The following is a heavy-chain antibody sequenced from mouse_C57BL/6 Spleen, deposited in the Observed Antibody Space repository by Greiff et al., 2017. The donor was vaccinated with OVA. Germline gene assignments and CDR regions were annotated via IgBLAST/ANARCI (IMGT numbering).Heavy chain of an antibody. Sequence: VQLQQSGAELMKPGASVKLSCKATGYTFTGYWIEWVKQRPGHGLEWIGEILPGSGSTNYTEKFKGKATFTADTSSNTAYMQLSSLTTEDSAIYYCARGGTGYAMDYWGQGTSVTVSS. J-gene: IGHJ4*01. D-gene: IGHD3-3*01. CDR1: GYTFTGYW. CDR2: ILPGSGST. CDR3: ARGGTGYAMDY. V-gene: IGHV1-9*01.